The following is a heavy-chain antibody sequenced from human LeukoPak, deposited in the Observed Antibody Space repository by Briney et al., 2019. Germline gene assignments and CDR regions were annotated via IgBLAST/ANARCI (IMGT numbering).Heavy chain of an antibody. D-gene: IGHD6-19*01. CDR2: IWYDGSNK. Sequence: PGGSLRLSCAASGFTFSSYGMHWVRQAPGKGLEWVAVIWYDGSNKYYADSVKGRFTISRDNSKNTLYLQMNSLRAEDTAVYYCARDCPHSSGWLNGMGVWGQGTTVTVSS. CDR3: ARDCPHSSGWLNGMGV. V-gene: IGHV3-33*01. CDR1: GFTFSSYG. J-gene: IGHJ6*02.